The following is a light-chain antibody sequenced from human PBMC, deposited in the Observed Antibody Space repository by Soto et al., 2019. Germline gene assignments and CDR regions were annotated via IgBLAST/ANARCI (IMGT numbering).Light chain of an antibody. Sequence: IQSTHSPSSLSASVADRVTITCRASQGISSYLAWYQQKPGKAPKLLIYAASTLESGIPSRFSGWGSGTEFTLTISSVQAEDFATYYCQQVKSFLPLTFGGGAKVDIK. CDR2: AAS. CDR3: QQVKSFLPLT. J-gene: IGKJ4*01. CDR1: QGISSY. V-gene: IGKV1-9*01.